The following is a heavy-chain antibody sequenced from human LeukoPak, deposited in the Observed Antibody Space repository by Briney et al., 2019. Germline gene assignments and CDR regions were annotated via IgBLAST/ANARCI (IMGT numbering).Heavy chain of an antibody. CDR3: ARNNLEREFWIRVNYGMDV. J-gene: IGHJ6*02. V-gene: IGHV4-34*01. Sequence: SETLSLTCAVYGGSFSGYYWSWIRQPPGKGLGWIGEINHSGSTNYNPSLKSRVTISVDTSKNQFSLKLSSVTAADTAVYYCARNNLEREFWIRVNYGMDVWGQGTTVTVSS. CDR1: GGSFSGYY. CDR2: INHSGST. D-gene: IGHD3-3*01.